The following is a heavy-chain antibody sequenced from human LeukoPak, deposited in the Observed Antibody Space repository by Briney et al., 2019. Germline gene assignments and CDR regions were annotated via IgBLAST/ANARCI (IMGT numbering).Heavy chain of an antibody. J-gene: IGHJ4*02. CDR3: ARPIVGAAVGDY. V-gene: IGHV3-7*01. Sequence: GGSLRLSCAASGFTFSSYWMSWVRQAPGKGLEWVANIKQDGSEKHYVDSVKGRFTISRDNAKNSLYQQMNSLRAEDTAVYYCARPIVGAAVGDYWGQGTLVTVSS. CDR1: GFTFSSYW. CDR2: IKQDGSEK. D-gene: IGHD1-26*01.